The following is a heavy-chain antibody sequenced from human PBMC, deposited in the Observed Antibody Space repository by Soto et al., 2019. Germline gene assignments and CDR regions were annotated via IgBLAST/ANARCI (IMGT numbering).Heavy chain of an antibody. CDR3: DIEDDGGDTLDV. D-gene: IGHD2-21*02. CDR1: GVSISSDYYH. J-gene: IGHJ6*02. Sequence: QVQLQQSGPGLVKPSQTLSLTCTVSGVSISSDYYHWTWIRQSPERGLEWIGYIHHSGSILYNPSLKSRVTISVDTSKNQFSLHLRSVTAADTAVYFCDIEDDGGDTLDVWGQGTTVTVSS. V-gene: IGHV4-30-4*08. CDR2: IHHSGSI.